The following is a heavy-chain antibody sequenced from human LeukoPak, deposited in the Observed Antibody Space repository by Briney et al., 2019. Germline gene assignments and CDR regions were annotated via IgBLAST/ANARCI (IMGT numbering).Heavy chain of an antibody. J-gene: IGHJ6*02. CDR2: IYYTGNT. D-gene: IGHD2-15*01. V-gene: IGHV4-59*08. CDR3: ARHCSGDNCYFYGMDV. CDR1: GGSISSYY. Sequence: SETLSLTCTVSGGSISSYYWSWIRQPPGKGLEWIGYIYYTGNTNYNPSLKSRVTISIDTSKNQISLKLSSVTAADTAVYYCARHCSGDNCYFYGMDVWGQGTTVNGSS.